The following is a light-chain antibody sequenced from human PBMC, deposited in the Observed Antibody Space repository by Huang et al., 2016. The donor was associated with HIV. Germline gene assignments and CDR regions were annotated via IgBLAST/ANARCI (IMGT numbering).Light chain of an antibody. CDR3: QQYYSTPT. CDR1: QIFLYSSNNETY. V-gene: IGKV4-1*01. Sequence: DIVMTQSPDSLAVALGERVTINCKSSQIFLYSSNNETYLAWYQQRPRQPPRLRIHGSSARESGVPERFSGSGSDTDFTLTISGLQAEDVAVYYCQQYYSTPTFGGGTKVEI. J-gene: IGKJ4*01. CDR2: GSS.